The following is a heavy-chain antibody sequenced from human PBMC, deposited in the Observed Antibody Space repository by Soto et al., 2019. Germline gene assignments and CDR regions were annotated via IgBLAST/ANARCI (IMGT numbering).Heavy chain of an antibody. CDR1: GFAFSSYA. V-gene: IGHV3-23*01. J-gene: IGHJ4*02. D-gene: IGHD3-16*02. CDR2: ISGNGGST. Sequence: GGSLRLSCGASGFAFSSYAMSWFRQAPGKGLECVSAISGNGGSTYYADSVKGRFTISRDNSKNTLYLQMNSLRAEDTAVYYCANLNWGSYRYLHFDYWGQGTLVTVYS. CDR3: ANLNWGSYRYLHFDY.